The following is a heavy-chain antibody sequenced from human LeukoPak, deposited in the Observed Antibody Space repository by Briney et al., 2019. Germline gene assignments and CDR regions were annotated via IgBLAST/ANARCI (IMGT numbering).Heavy chain of an antibody. V-gene: IGHV4-30-2*01. D-gene: IGHD3-16*01. Sequence: PSETLSLTCAVSGASISSGGYSWSWIRQPPGKGLEWIGYIYHSGSTYYNPSLKSRVTISVDRSKNQFSLKLSSVTAADTAVYYCARSLRYACDIWGQGTMVTVSS. CDR3: ARSLRYACDI. CDR2: IYHSGST. J-gene: IGHJ3*02. CDR1: GASISSGGYS.